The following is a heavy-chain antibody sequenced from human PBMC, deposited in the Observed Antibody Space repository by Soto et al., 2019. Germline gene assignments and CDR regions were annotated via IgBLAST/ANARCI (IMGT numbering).Heavy chain of an antibody. CDR1: GFTFSSYA. CDR3: AKEQWLYGVCDY. J-gene: IGHJ4*02. Sequence: PGGSMRLSCAASGFTFSSYAMSWVRQDPGKGLEWVSAISGSGGSTYYADSVKGRFTISRDNSKNTLYLQMNSLRAEDTAVYYCAKEQWLYGVCDYWGQGTLVTVPS. D-gene: IGHD6-19*01. V-gene: IGHV3-23*01. CDR2: ISGSGGST.